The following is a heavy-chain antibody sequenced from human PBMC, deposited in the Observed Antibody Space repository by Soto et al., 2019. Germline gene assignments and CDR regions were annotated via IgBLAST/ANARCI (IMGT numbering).Heavy chain of an antibody. J-gene: IGHJ6*02. CDR2: IWYDGSNK. V-gene: IGHV3-33*01. CDR1: GFTFSSYG. D-gene: IGHD4-4*01. CDR3: ARDDYSNYYYYYGMDV. Sequence: PGGSLRLSCAASGFTFSSYGMHWVRQAPGKGLEWVAVIWYDGSNKYYADSVKGRFTISRDNSKNTLYLQMNSLRAEDTAVYYCARDDYSNYYYYYGMDVWGQGTTVTVSS.